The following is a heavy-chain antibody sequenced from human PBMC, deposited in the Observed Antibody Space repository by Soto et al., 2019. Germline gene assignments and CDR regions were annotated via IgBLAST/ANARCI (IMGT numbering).Heavy chain of an antibody. V-gene: IGHV3-23*01. J-gene: IGHJ4*02. D-gene: IGHD6-19*01. Sequence: GGSLRLSCAASGFTFSNYAMSWVRQAPGKGLEWLSSISASGGSTYYADSMKGRFTISRDNSKDTLYLQMYSLRAEDTAVYYCAKRHSSGFDYWGQGTLVTVSS. CDR2: ISASGGST. CDR1: GFTFSNYA. CDR3: AKRHSSGFDY.